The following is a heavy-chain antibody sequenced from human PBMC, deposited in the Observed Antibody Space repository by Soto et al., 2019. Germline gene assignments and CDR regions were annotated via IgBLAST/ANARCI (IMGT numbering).Heavy chain of an antibody. CDR1: GGTFSSYA. CDR3: ARSIATGQLDT. CDR2: IIPIFGTA. Sequence: ASVKVSCKASGGTFSSYAISWVRQAPGQGLEWMGGIIPIFGTANYAQKFQGRVTITADESTSTAYMELRSLRSEDTAVYYCARSIATGQLDTWGQGTLVSESS. D-gene: IGHD6-6*01. J-gene: IGHJ5*02. V-gene: IGHV1-69*13.